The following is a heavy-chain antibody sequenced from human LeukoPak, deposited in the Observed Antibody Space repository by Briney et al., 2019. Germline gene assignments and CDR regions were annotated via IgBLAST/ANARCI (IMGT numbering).Heavy chain of an antibody. D-gene: IGHD3-22*01. CDR2: MKRDGSEI. CDR3: ARYYDSSGQTPGGLDY. CDR1: GFTFSTYW. Sequence: GGSLRLSCSASGFTFSTYWMSWVRQAPGKGLEWVANMKRDGSEIYYVDSVKGRFTISRDNAKNSLYLQMNSLRAEDTAVYYCARYYDSSGQTPGGLDYWGQGTLVTVSS. V-gene: IGHV3-7*01. J-gene: IGHJ4*02.